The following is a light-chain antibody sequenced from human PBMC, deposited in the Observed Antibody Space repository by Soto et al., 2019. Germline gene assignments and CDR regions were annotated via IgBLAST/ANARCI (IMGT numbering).Light chain of an antibody. CDR3: QQRIDRPQT. CDR1: QSVSSN. V-gene: IGKV3-15*01. J-gene: IGKJ1*01. Sequence: EIVITQSPATLSVSPGERATLSCRASQSVSSNLAWYQQKPGQAPRLLIYGASTRATGIPARFSGSGSGTEFTLTISSLQSEDFAVYYCQQRIDRPQTFGQGTKVDIK. CDR2: GAS.